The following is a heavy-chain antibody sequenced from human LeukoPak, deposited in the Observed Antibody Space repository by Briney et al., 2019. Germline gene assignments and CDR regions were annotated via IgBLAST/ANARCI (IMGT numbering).Heavy chain of an antibody. Sequence: ASVKVSCQASGYIFDNFGINWVRQAPGQGLEWMGWVSGKNGNTNYAQTIQDRVTMTSDRSSSTVYMELRSLRSDDTAVYYCARDSTPLVDLLYGFWPSWFDPWGQGTLVTVSS. D-gene: IGHD3-10*01. CDR1: GYIFDNFG. CDR3: ARDSTPLVDLLYGFWPSWFDP. CDR2: VSGKNGNT. V-gene: IGHV1-18*01. J-gene: IGHJ5*02.